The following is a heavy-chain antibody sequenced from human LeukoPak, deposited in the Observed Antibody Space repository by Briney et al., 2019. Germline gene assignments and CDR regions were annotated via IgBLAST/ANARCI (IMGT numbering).Heavy chain of an antibody. D-gene: IGHD6-19*01. CDR3: AGTYSSGWAVYYYYGMDV. J-gene: IGHJ6*02. CDR1: GGSISTYY. Sequence: SGTLSLTCNVSGGSISTYYWSWIRQPPGKGLEWIGYIYYSGTTNYNPSLKSRVTISVDTSKNQVSLKLTSVTAADTAVYYCAGTYSSGWAVYYYYGMDVWGQGTTVSVSS. CDR2: IYYSGTT. V-gene: IGHV4-59*01.